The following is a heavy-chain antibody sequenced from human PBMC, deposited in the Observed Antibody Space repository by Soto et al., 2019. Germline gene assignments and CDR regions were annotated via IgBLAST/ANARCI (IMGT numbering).Heavy chain of an antibody. D-gene: IGHD3-9*01. CDR3: ARVQYTILTGYYRSVGGTDAFDI. CDR2: INAGNGNT. CDR1: GYTFTSYA. J-gene: IGHJ3*02. Sequence: ASVKVSCKASGYTFTSYAMHWVRQAPGQRLEWMGWINAGNGNTKYSQKFQGRVTITRDTSASTAYMELSSLRSEDTAVYYCARVQYTILTGYYRSVGGTDAFDIWGQGTMVTVSS. V-gene: IGHV1-3*01.